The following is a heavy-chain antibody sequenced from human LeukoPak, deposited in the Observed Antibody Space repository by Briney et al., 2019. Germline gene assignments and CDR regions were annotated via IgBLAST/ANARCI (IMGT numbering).Heavy chain of an antibody. Sequence: GGSLRLSCAASGFTFSDYAMSWVRQTPGWGLEWVSTISGSAGSKHNADSVKGRFTISRDNSKNTLYLHVSSLRVEDTAVYYCAKDRGFNYGYGFDYWGQGNLVTVSS. J-gene: IGHJ4*02. CDR1: GFTFSDYA. D-gene: IGHD3-16*01. V-gene: IGHV3-23*01. CDR3: AKDRGFNYGYGFDY. CDR2: ISGSAGSK.